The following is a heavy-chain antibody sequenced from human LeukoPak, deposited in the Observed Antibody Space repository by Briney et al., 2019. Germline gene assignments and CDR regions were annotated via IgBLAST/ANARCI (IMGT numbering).Heavy chain of an antibody. CDR2: IIPILGIA. CDR3: ARTLVVVAAMSAYWFDP. Sequence: ASVKVSCKASGGTFSSYAISWVRQAPGQGLGWMGRIIPILGIANYAQKFQGRVTITADKSTSTAYMELSSLRSEDTAVYYCARTLVVVAAMSAYWFDPWGQGTLVTVSS. D-gene: IGHD2-15*01. J-gene: IGHJ5*02. V-gene: IGHV1-69*04. CDR1: GGTFSSYA.